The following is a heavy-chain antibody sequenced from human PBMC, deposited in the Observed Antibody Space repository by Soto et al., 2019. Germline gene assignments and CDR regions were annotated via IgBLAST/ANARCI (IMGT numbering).Heavy chain of an antibody. D-gene: IGHD6-19*01. Sequence: QVQLQQSGAGLLKPSETLSLTCAVYGESFSAYIWTWIRQTPGKGLQWIGQINHRGSASYNPSLRGRVTISVHTSNSQFALELSSVTAADTAVYYCARGLITGSHYSGGWYYFDSWGQGTQVTVAS. CDR2: INHRGSA. V-gene: IGHV4-34*01. CDR1: GESFSAYI. CDR3: ARGLITGSHYSGGWYYFDS. J-gene: IGHJ4*02.